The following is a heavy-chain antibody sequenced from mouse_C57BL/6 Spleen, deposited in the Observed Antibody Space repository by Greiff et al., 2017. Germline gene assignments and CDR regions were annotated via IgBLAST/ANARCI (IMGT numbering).Heavy chain of an antibody. J-gene: IGHJ3*01. CDR1: GYTFTSYW. V-gene: IGHV1-53*01. CDR3: ARYGDYGVSWFAY. D-gene: IGHD2-4*01. CDR2: INPSNGGT. Sequence: VQLQQPGTELVKPGASVKLSCKASGYTFTSYWMPWVKQRPGQGLEWIGNINPSNGGTNYNEKFKSKATLTVDKSSSTAYMQLSSLTSEDAAVYYCARYGDYGVSWFAYWGQGTLVTVSA.